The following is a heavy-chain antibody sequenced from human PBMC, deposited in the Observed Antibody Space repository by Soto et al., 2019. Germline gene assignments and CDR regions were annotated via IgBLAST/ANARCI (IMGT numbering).Heavy chain of an antibody. J-gene: IGHJ4*02. Sequence: QVQLVQSGAEVKRPGSSVKVSCKASGDTFSFYSINWVRQAPGLGLEWMGRINPILSMSNYAQRFQGRVTMTADKSTSTAYMDLSSLRSEDTAIYYCATSYASRYRAFDYWGQGALVTVSS. V-gene: IGHV1-69*02. D-gene: IGHD3-16*01. CDR1: GDTFSFYS. CDR2: INPILSMS. CDR3: ATSYASRYRAFDY.